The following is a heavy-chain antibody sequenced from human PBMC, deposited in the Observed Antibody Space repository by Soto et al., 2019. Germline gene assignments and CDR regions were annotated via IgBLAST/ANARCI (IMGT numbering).Heavy chain of an antibody. Sequence: PGGSLRLSCAASGFTFSSYSMNWVRQAPGKGLEWVSSISSSSSYIYYADSVKGRFTISRDNAKNSLYLQMNSLRAEDTAVYYCARDLKLWFGELFSYYYYGMDVWGQGTTVTVSS. CDR2: ISSSSSYI. CDR3: ARDLKLWFGELFSYYYYGMDV. CDR1: GFTFSSYS. D-gene: IGHD3-10*01. J-gene: IGHJ6*02. V-gene: IGHV3-21*01.